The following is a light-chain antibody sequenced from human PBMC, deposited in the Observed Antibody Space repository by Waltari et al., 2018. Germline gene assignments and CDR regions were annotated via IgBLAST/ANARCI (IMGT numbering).Light chain of an antibody. CDR1: SNDVGASNL. V-gene: IGLV2-23*02. Sequence: QSALTQPAPVSGSPGQSIPTSCTVTSNDVGASNLVSWYQQHPGRAPQLIIYDVNNRPSGISHRFSGSKSGNTASLTISGLQADDESDYYCCSYAGDSTLIFGGGTKLTVL. CDR2: DVN. CDR3: CSYAGDSTLI. J-gene: IGLJ2*01.